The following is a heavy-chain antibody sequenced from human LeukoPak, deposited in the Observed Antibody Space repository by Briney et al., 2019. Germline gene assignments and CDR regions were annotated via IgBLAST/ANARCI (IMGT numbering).Heavy chain of an antibody. Sequence: GGSLRLSCAASGFTFTNYWMSWVRQAPGKGLEWVANIKQDGSEKYYVDSVKGRFTISRDNAKNSLYLQMNSLRAEDTAVYYCARAVAAAGYYWGQGTLVTVSS. V-gene: IGHV3-7*02. CDR3: ARAVAAAGYY. J-gene: IGHJ4*02. CDR2: IKQDGSEK. D-gene: IGHD6-13*01. CDR1: GFTFTNYW.